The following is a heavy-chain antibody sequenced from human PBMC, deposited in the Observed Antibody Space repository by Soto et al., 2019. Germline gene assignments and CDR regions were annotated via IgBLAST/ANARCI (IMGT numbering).Heavy chain of an antibody. CDR3: ARGPDDSDVPRWDY. D-gene: IGHD4-17*01. J-gene: IGHJ4*02. V-gene: IGHV1-46*02. CDR1: GYNFNQYY. Sequence: QVQLMQSGAEVRKPGASVRLSCETSGYNFNQYYIHWVRQAPGQGLEWMGIINVRGGTTEYAHKCRGRVTVPGDTSTSTAYSELRSLRSEDTAIYFCARGPDDSDVPRWDYWGQGTLVTVSS. CDR2: INVRGGTT.